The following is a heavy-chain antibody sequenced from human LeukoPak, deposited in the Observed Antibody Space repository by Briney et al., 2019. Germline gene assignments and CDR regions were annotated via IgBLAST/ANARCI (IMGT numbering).Heavy chain of an antibody. Sequence: PSETLSLTRAVHGGSFSGFYWSWIREPPGKGPEWIGEINHSGSTNYNPSLKSRVTISVDTSKNQFSLKLSSVTAADTAVYYCARGRAARPDLPIDYWGQGTLVTVSS. CDR1: GGSFSGFY. CDR3: ARGRAARPDLPIDY. V-gene: IGHV4-34*01. J-gene: IGHJ4*02. CDR2: INHSGST. D-gene: IGHD6-6*01.